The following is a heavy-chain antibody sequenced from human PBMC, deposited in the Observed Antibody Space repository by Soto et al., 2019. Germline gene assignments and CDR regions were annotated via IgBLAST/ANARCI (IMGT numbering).Heavy chain of an antibody. J-gene: IGHJ5*02. V-gene: IGHV3-74*01. CDR2: INSDGSST. CDR1: GFTFSSYW. D-gene: IGHD6-13*01. CDR3: ASPYSSSWSQGFDP. Sequence: GGSLRLSCAASGFTFSSYWMHWVRQAPGKGLVWVSRINSDGSSTSYADSVKGRFTISRENAKNTLYLQMNSLRAEDTAVYYCASPYSSSWSQGFDPWGQGTLVTVSS.